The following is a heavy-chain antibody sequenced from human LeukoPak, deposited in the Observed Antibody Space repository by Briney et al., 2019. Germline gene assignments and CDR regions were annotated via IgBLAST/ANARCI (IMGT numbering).Heavy chain of an antibody. V-gene: IGHV4-39*07. D-gene: IGHD1-26*01. J-gene: IGHJ4*02. CDR2: IFYSGST. CDR1: GGSINSGSYY. CDR3: ARHDPESRFSGSYYLH. Sequence: PSETLSLTCTVSGGSINSGSYYWGWLRQPPGKGLEWIGSIFYSGSTYYNPSLKSRVTVSIDTSKNQFSLKLTSVNAADTAVYYCARHDPESRFSGSYYLHWGQGALVTVFS.